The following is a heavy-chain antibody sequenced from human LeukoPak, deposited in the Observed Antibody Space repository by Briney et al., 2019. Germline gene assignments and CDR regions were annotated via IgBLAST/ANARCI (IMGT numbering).Heavy chain of an antibody. CDR1: GFIFSNHW. D-gene: IGHD2-21*02. CDR3: ARHDCSGGDCYSVDY. Sequence: GGSLRLSCAASGFIFSNHWMSWVRQAPGKGLEWVANIKQDGSEKYYVDSVKGRFTISRDNAENSVYLQMNSLRAEDMAVYYCARHDCSGGDCYSVDYWGQGTLVTVSS. J-gene: IGHJ4*02. CDR2: IKQDGSEK. V-gene: IGHV3-7*01.